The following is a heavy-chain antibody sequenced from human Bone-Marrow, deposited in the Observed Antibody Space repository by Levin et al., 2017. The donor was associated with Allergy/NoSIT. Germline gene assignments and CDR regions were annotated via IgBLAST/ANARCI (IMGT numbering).Heavy chain of an antibody. D-gene: IGHD2-21*02. CDR2: ITHDGSTT. J-gene: IGHJ4*02. Sequence: GESLKISCAASGFAFSAYWMHWVRQVPGKGLVWVSRITHDGSTTHYADSVRGRFTISRDNARSTLYLQMNSLTVEDTGLYYCARAADGAGPTADFWGQGTLVTVSS. V-gene: IGHV3-74*01. CDR3: ARAADGAGPTADF. CDR1: GFAFSAYW.